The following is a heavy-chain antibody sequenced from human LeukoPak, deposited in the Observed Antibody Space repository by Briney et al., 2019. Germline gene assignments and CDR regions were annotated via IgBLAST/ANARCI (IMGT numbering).Heavy chain of an antibody. CDR2: ISYDGSNK. D-gene: IGHD3-3*01. V-gene: IGHV3-30*18. Sequence: GGSLRLSCAASGFTFNSYGMHWVRQAPGKGLEWVAVISYDGSNKYYADSVKGRFAISRDNSKNTLYLQMNSLRAEDMAIYYCAKAVNFGVVTSDGFHVWGQGTKVTVSS. J-gene: IGHJ3*01. CDR3: AKAVNFGVVTSDGFHV. CDR1: GFTFNSYG.